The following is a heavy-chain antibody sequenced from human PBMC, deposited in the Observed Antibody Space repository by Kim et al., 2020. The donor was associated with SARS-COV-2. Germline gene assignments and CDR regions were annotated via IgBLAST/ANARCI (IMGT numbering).Heavy chain of an antibody. CDR2: VDYGGTAL. CDR3: TRDPDTSSKVDY. J-gene: IGHJ4*02. V-gene: IGHV3-11*04. CDR1: GFTFRNHY. Sequence: GGSLRLSCGTSGFTFRNHYMSWIRQAPGKGLQWVAYVDYGGTALYYADSVKGRFTISRDNAKNSLYLQMNSLRADDTAVYYCTRDPDTSSKVDYWGQGILVTVSS. D-gene: IGHD5-18*01.